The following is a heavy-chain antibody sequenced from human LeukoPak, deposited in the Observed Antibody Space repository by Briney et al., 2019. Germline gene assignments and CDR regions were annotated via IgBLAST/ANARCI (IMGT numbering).Heavy chain of an antibody. J-gene: IGHJ4*02. CDR2: INTDGRST. Sequence: GGSLRLSCAASGFTFSGNWMHWVRQRPGKGLVWISRINTDGRSTWYADFVKGRFTISRDNANNTLYLQMSRLRAEDTAVYYCARDTKTTLDYWGQGTLVTVSS. D-gene: IGHD1-7*01. CDR1: GFTFSGNW. V-gene: IGHV3-74*01. CDR3: ARDTKTTLDY.